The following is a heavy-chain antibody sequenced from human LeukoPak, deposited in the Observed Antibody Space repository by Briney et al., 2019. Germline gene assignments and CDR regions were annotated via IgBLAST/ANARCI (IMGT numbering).Heavy chain of an antibody. CDR3: ARDRGDRYSSSWYWFDP. D-gene: IGHD6-13*01. CDR2: IWDDGSNK. J-gene: IGHJ5*02. Sequence: GRSLRLSCAASGFTFSSYGMHWVRQAPGKGLEWVAVIWDDGSNKYYADSVKGRFTISRDNSKNTLYPQMNSLRAEDTAVYYCARDRGDRYSSSWYWFDPWGQGTLVTVSS. V-gene: IGHV3-33*01. CDR1: GFTFSSYG.